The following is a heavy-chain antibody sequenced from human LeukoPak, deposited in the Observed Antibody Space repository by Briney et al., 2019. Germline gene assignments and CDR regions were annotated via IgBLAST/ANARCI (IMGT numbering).Heavy chain of an antibody. CDR2: INTDGSTT. CDR3: ARVSSGSYNWVDP. CDR1: GFTFSSYW. V-gene: IGHV3-74*01. J-gene: IGHJ5*02. D-gene: IGHD1-26*01. Sequence: GGSLRLSCAASGFTFSSYWMHWVRQAPGKELVWISRINTDGSTTSYADSVKGRFTISRDNAKNTLYLQMNSLRAEDTAVYYCARVSSGSYNWVDPWGQGTLVSVSS.